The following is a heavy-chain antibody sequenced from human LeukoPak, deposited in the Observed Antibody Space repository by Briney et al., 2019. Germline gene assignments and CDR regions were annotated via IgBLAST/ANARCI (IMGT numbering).Heavy chain of an antibody. J-gene: IGHJ3*02. CDR3: AWDAAMVTADAFDI. V-gene: IGHV4-34*01. D-gene: IGHD5-18*01. CDR1: GGSFSGYY. CDR2: IYYSGST. Sequence: SETLSLTCAVYGGSFSGYYWSWIRQPPGKGLEWIGSIYYSGSTYYNPSLKSRVTISVDTSKNQFSLKLSSVTAADTAVYYCAWDAAMVTADAFDIWGQGTMVTVSS.